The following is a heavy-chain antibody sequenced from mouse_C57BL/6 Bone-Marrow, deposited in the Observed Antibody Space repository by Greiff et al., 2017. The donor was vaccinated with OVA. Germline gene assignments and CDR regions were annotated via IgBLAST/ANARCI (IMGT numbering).Heavy chain of an antibody. V-gene: IGHV1-18*01. CDR3: ARSYSNYSLFAY. Sequence: VHVKQSGPELVKPGASVKIPCKASGYTFTDYNMDWVKQSHGKSLEWIGDINPNNGGTIYNQKFKGKATLTVDKSSSTAYMELRSLTSEDTAVYYCARSYSNYSLFAYWGQGTLVTVSA. J-gene: IGHJ3*01. CDR2: INPNNGGT. D-gene: IGHD2-5*01. CDR1: GYTFTDYN.